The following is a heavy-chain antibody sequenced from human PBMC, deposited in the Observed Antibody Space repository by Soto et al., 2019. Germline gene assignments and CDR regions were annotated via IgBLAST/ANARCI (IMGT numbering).Heavy chain of an antibody. J-gene: IGHJ6*02. D-gene: IGHD2-2*01. V-gene: IGHV1-18*01. Sequence: ASVKVSCKASGYNFTTYGISWVRQAPRQGLEWMGWISGDNVNTKSAQKIQGRITMTTDTSAGTAYMELRSLRSDDTAVYFCARGGQLQAQGTCSSCYGLDVWGQGTTVTVSS. CDR1: GYNFTTYG. CDR3: ARGGQLQAQGTCSSCYGLDV. CDR2: ISGDNVNT.